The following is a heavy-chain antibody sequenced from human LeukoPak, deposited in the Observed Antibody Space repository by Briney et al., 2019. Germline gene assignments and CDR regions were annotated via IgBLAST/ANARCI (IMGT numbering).Heavy chain of an antibody. V-gene: IGHV4-59*01. CDR1: GGSSSRCY. J-gene: IGHJ4*02. CDR3: ARGRTYYPVLFDS. D-gene: IGHD3-22*01. Sequence: SETLSLTCSVSGGSSSRCYWTWIRQPPGKGLEWIGYISYSGNTIYNPSLKSRVTISVDTSKNQFYLKLSSVTAADTAVYYCARGRTYYPVLFDSWGQGFLVTVSS. CDR2: ISYSGNT.